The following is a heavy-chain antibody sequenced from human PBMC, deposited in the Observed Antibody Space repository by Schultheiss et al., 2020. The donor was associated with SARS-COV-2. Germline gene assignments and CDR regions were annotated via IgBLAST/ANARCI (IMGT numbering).Heavy chain of an antibody. CDR2: IASGSGYI. V-gene: IGHV3-21*01. CDR3: ARDQNSGRSPVDY. Sequence: GGSLRLSCAASGFTFSSYAMSWVRQAPGKGLEWVSSIASGSGYIYYADSMKGRFTISRDNSKNSLYLQMNSLRDEDTAVYYCARDQNSGRSPVDYWGQGTLVTVSS. D-gene: IGHD5-12*01. J-gene: IGHJ4*02. CDR1: GFTFSSYA.